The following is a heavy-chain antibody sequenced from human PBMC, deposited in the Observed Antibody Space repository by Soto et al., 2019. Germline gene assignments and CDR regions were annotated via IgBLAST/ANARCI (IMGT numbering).Heavy chain of an antibody. CDR3: ARDIGEMSAV. Sequence: GGSLRLSCTGSGFTFSSSTMTWVRQGPGRGLEWVSSISSSSSYIYFADSLKGRFTISRDNAKNSLYLQMNSLRAEDTAVYYCARDIGEMSAVWGQGTQVTVSS. J-gene: IGHJ4*02. CDR1: GFTFSSST. V-gene: IGHV3-21*06. D-gene: IGHD3-10*01. CDR2: ISSSSSYI.